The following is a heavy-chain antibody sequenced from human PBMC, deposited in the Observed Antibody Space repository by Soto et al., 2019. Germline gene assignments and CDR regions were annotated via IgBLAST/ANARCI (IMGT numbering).Heavy chain of an antibody. CDR3: ARELPYYVSSDSYLDS. J-gene: IGHJ4*02. CDR2: TYYRSKWYN. D-gene: IGHD3-16*01. Sequence: SQTLSLTCAISGDSVSDNSAAWNWIRQSPSRGLEWLGRTYYRSKWYNDYAVSVKSRITVTPDTSKNQFSLHLNSVTPEDTAVYYCARELPYYVSSDSYLDSWGQGALVTVYS. CDR1: GDSVSDNSAA. V-gene: IGHV6-1*01.